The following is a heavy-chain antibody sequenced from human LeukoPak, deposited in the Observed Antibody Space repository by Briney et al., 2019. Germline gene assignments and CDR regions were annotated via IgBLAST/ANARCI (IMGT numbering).Heavy chain of an antibody. V-gene: IGHV3-53*01. Sequence: PGGSLRLSCAASGFTVTSNYMSWVRQAPGKGLEWVSVIYSGGSTYYADPVKGRFTISRDNSKNTVYLQMNSLRAEDTAVYYCACSIAVAGNFDYWGQGTLVTVSS. CDR3: ACSIAVAGNFDY. J-gene: IGHJ4*02. CDR1: GFTVTSNY. CDR2: IYSGGST. D-gene: IGHD6-19*01.